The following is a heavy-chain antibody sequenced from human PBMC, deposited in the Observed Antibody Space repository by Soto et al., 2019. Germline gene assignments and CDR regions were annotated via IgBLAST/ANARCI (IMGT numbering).Heavy chain of an antibody. Sequence: QVQLVESGGGVVQPGRSLRLSCAASGFTFSSYAMHWVRQAPGKGLEWVAVISYDGSNKYYADSVKGRFTISRDTSKNTLYLQMNSLRAEDTAVYYCARENYDILTGTYYFDYWGQGTLVTVSS. J-gene: IGHJ4*02. CDR1: GFTFSSYA. D-gene: IGHD3-9*01. CDR3: ARENYDILTGTYYFDY. CDR2: ISYDGSNK. V-gene: IGHV3-30-3*01.